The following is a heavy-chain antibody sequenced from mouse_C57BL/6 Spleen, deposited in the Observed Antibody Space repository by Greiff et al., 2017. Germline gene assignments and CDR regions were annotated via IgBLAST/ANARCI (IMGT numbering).Heavy chain of an antibody. CDR2: INPSNGGT. CDR1: GYTFPSYW. J-gene: IGHJ1*03. V-gene: IGHV1-53*01. CDR3: ARSGGYWYFDV. Sequence: VQLQQPGTELVKPGASVKLSCKASGYTFPSYWMHWVKQRPGHGLEWIGNINPSNGGTNYNEKFKSKATLTVDKSSSTAYMQLSSLTSEDSAVYYCARSGGYWYFDVWGTGTTVTVSS. D-gene: IGHD3-1*01.